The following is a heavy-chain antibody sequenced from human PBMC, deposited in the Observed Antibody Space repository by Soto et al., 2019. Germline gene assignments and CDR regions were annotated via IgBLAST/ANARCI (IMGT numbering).Heavy chain of an antibody. CDR2: ITPVFGRP. Sequence: QVQLVQSGAEVREPGSSVKVSCKASGDSFSNFAISWVRQAPGQGLEWMGGITPVFGRPNYAQNFKGRVSITADESPGTAFMGLTSLRSEDTAVYYCATKSCRGGSCYSWRFENWGQGTLMNVSS. V-gene: IGHV1-69*01. CDR1: GDSFSNFA. J-gene: IGHJ5*02. D-gene: IGHD2-15*01. CDR3: ATKSCRGGSCYSWRFEN.